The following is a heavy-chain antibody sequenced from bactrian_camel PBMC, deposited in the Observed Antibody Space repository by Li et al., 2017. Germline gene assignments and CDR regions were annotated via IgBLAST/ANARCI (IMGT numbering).Heavy chain of an antibody. CDR3: AAGPQTLTCPGVSDHYRL. D-gene: IGHD2*01. Sequence: HVQLVESGGGSVQAGGSLRLSCTASGGTFDDSDIGWYRQAPGNECEMVSRIDSDGGTNYAESVKGRFTTSRDIHSHTLFLHMNDLKPEDTAMYYCAAGPQTLTCPGVSDHYRLWGQGTQVTVS. CDR1: GGTFDDSD. CDR2: IDSDGGT. J-gene: IGHJ4*01. V-gene: IGHV3S63*01.